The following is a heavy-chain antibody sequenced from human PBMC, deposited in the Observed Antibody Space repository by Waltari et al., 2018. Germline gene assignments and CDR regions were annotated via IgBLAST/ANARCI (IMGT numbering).Heavy chain of an antibody. V-gene: IGHV3-30*02. CDR1: GLTFRASG. J-gene: IGHJ6*03. CDR3: ATKDGIGDYYYMDV. CDR2: IRYDGSNK. D-gene: IGHD1-1*01. Sequence: QVQLVESGGGVVQPGGSLSLSCTASGLTFRASGMHWVRQAPGKGLEWVAFIRYDGSNKYYSDSVKGRFTISRDNSKNTLFLQMNSLRVEDTSVYYCATKDGIGDYYYMDVWGKGATVTISS.